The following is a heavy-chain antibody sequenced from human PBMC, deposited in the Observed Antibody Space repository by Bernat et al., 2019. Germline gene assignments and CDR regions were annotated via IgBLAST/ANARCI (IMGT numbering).Heavy chain of an antibody. Sequence: QVQLVQSGAEVKKPGASVKVSCKASGYTFTSYGITWVRQAPGQGLDWMGWISAYNGTTNYAQKLQGRVTMTTDTSTSTAYMELRSLRSDDTAVYYCARDPYYYGSGSPYFDYWGQGTLVTVSS. CDR2: ISAYNGTT. D-gene: IGHD3-10*01. J-gene: IGHJ4*02. CDR3: ARDPYYYGSGSPYFDY. CDR1: GYTFTSYG. V-gene: IGHV1-18*01.